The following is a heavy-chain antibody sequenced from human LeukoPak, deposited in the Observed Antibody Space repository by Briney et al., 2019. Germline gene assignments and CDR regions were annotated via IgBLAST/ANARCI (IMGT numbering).Heavy chain of an antibody. V-gene: IGHV4-39*07. D-gene: IGHD6-13*01. Sequence: SETLSLTCTVSGGSISSTSYYWGWIRQPPGKGLEWIGSIYYSGSTYYNPSLKSRVTISVDTSKNQFSLKLRSVTAADTAVYYCARDGQSSSWYYGPTERHYYYYMDVWGKGTTVTVSS. CDR2: IYYSGST. CDR3: ARDGQSSSWYYGPTERHYYYYMDV. CDR1: GGSISSTSYY. J-gene: IGHJ6*03.